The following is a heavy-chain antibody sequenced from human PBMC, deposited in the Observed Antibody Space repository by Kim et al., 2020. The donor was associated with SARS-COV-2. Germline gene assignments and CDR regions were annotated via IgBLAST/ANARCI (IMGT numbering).Heavy chain of an antibody. J-gene: IGHJ6*01. D-gene: IGHD5-18*01. Sequence: SETLSLTCSVSGTSISSFYWSWVRQSPGKGLEWIGHIYYSGDTNYNPSLKSRVTISIDMSRTKFSLKLRSVTAAYTAVYYCARDRGYSAVEIRYGMDVWG. CDR3: ARDRGYSAVEIRYGMDV. CDR1: GTSISSFY. V-gene: IGHV4-59*01. CDR2: IYYSGDT.